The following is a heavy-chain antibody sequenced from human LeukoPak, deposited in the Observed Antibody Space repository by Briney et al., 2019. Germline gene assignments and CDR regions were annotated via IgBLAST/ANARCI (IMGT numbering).Heavy chain of an antibody. D-gene: IGHD2-2*03. Sequence: ASVKVSCKASGYTFTSYDINWVRQATGQGLEWMGWMNPNSGNTGYAQKFQGRVTMTRNTSTSTAYMELSSLRSEDTAVYYCARVYGYCSSTSCYEGYGMDVWGQGTTVTVSS. V-gene: IGHV1-8*01. CDR3: ARVYGYCSSTSCYEGYGMDV. J-gene: IGHJ6*02. CDR2: MNPNSGNT. CDR1: GYTFTSYD.